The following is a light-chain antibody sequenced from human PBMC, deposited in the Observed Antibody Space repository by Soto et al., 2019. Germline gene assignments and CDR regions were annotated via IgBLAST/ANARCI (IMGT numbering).Light chain of an antibody. CDR2: SAS. J-gene: IGKJ1*01. Sequence: ETVLTQSPATLSLSPGERATLSCRASQTVGSYLAWYQQKPGQAPRLLIYSASTRATGIPARFSGSGSGTEFTLTISSLQSEDFAVYYCQQYNDWPPTFGQGTKVDIK. V-gene: IGKV3-15*01. CDR3: QQYNDWPPT. CDR1: QTVGSY.